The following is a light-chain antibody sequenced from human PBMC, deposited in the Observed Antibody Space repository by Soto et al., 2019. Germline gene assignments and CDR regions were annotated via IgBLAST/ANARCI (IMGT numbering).Light chain of an antibody. J-gene: IGKJ1*01. CDR2: QAS. CDR3: QQYNNWPPWT. V-gene: IGKV1-5*03. CDR1: QTISIW. Sequence: DIQMAQSPSTLSANVGDRVSITCRASQTISIWLAWYQQKPGKAPNLLIYQASTLETGVPSRFSGSGSGTEFTLTISSLQSEDFAVYYCQQYNNWPPWTFGQGTKVDIK.